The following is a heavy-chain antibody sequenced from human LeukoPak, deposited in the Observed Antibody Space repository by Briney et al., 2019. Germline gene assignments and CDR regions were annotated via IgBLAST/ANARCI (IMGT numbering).Heavy chain of an antibody. J-gene: IGHJ4*02. V-gene: IGHV4-34*01. CDR1: GGSFSGYY. D-gene: IGHD3-22*01. CDR2: INHSGST. Sequence: PSGTLSLTCAVYGGSFSGYYWSWIRQPPGKGLEWIGEINHSGSTNYNPSLKSRVTISVDTSKNQFSLKLSSVTAADTAVYYCARATYYYDSSGHGGLDYWGQGTLVTVSS. CDR3: ARATYYYDSSGHGGLDY.